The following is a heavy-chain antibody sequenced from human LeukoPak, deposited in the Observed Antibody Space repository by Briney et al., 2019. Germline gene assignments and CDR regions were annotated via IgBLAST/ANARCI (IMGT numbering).Heavy chain of an antibody. CDR3: ARDLRHGTSWSWFDP. D-gene: IGHD6-13*01. V-gene: IGHV3-21*01. Sequence: PGGSLRLSCAASGFTFSSYSMNWVRQAPGKGLEWVSSISSSSSYIYYADSVKGRFTISRDNTKNSLYLQMNSLSAEDTAVYYCARDLRHGTSWSWFDPWGQGTLVTVSS. CDR2: ISSSSSYI. J-gene: IGHJ5*02. CDR1: GFTFSSYS.